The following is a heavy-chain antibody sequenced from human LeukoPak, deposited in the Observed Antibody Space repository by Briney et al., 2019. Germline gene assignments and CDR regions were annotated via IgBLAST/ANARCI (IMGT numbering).Heavy chain of an antibody. J-gene: IGHJ4*02. CDR3: ARGMGWELTRAFDY. CDR1: GGTFSSYA. D-gene: IGHD1-26*01. CDR2: IIPIFGTA. V-gene: IGHV1-69*01. Sequence: VASVTVSCKASGGTFSSYAISWVRQAPGQGLEWMGGIIPIFGTANYAQKFQGRVTITADESTSTAYMELSSLRSEDTAVYYCARGMGWELTRAFDYWGQGTLVTVSS.